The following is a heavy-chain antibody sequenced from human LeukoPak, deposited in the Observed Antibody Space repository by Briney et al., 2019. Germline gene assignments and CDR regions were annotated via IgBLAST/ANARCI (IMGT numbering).Heavy chain of an antibody. CDR1: GFTFSTYA. V-gene: IGHV3-23*01. CDR2: ICGSGGST. J-gene: IGHJ4*02. CDR3: AKNYYDCSGYFDY. Sequence: GGSQRLSCTASGFTFSTYAMSRARQATEKGLEWLKAICGSGGSTYYADSVKGRFTISRDNSKNTLYLQMNSLRAEDTAVYYCAKNYYDCSGYFDYWGQGTLVTVSA. D-gene: IGHD3-22*01.